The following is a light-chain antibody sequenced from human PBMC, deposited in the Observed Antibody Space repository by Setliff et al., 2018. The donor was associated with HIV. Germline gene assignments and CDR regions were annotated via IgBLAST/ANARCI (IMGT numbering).Light chain of an antibody. CDR3: CSYAGSYKV. CDR1: SSDFGGYNY. Sequence: QSALTQPRSVSGSPGQSVTISCTGTSSDFGGYNYVSWYQQHPGKAPKLMIYDVSKRPSGVPDRFSGSKPGNTASLTISGLQAGDEADYYCCSYAGSYKVFGTGTKVTVL. J-gene: IGLJ1*01. CDR2: DVS. V-gene: IGLV2-11*01.